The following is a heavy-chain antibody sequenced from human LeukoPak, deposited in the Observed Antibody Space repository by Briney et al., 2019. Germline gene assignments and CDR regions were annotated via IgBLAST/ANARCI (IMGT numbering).Heavy chain of an antibody. CDR3: ARDGVAAAGVSRLDY. CDR2: IRYDGSNK. V-gene: IGHV3-30*02. J-gene: IGHJ4*02. D-gene: IGHD6-13*01. CDR1: GFTFSTYG. Sequence: GGSLRLSCAASGFTFSTYGMLWVRQAPGQGPEWVALIRYDGSNKYYADSVKGRFTISRDNSKNTLYLQMNSLRVEDTAMYYCARDGVAAAGVSRLDYWGQGTLVTVSS.